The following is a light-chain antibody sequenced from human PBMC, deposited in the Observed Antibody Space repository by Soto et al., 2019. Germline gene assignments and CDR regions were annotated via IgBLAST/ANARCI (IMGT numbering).Light chain of an antibody. Sequence: QSALTQPASVSGSPGQSITISCTGTSSDVGGYNYVSWYQQHPGKAPKLMIYEVSNRPSGVSNRFSGSKSGNTASLTISGLQAEDEADYYCSSYTSSSTQVFGTGTKETVL. CDR3: SSYTSSSTQV. CDR2: EVS. J-gene: IGLJ1*01. V-gene: IGLV2-14*01. CDR1: SSDVGGYNY.